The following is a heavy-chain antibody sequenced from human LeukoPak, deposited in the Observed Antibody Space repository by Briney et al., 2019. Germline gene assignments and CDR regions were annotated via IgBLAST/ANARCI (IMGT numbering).Heavy chain of an antibody. V-gene: IGHV4-39*01. CDR1: GDSISSGSYY. CDR2: IYYSGNT. CDR3: ARHRVGRFGVSLDN. J-gene: IGHJ4*02. Sequence: SETLSLTCTVSGDSISSGSYYWGWIRQPPGKGLEWIGNIYYSGNTFHKSSLKSRVTISVDTSKNQFSLKLTSVTAADTAVYYCARHRVGRFGVSLDNWGQGTLVTVSS. D-gene: IGHD3-10*01.